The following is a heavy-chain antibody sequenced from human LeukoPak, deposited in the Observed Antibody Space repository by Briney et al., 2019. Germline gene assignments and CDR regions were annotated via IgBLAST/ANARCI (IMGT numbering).Heavy chain of an antibody. V-gene: IGHV4-61*08. CDR2: IYYTGRT. D-gene: IGHD6-19*01. J-gene: IGHJ4*02. CDR3: ARHFFGGWFLFDY. Sequence: TSETLSLTCAVSGGSISSGGYSWSWIRQSPGKGLEWIGYIYYTGRTNYNPSLKSRVTMSVDTSKSQFSLELSPVTAADTAVYYCARHFFGGWFLFDYWGQGALVTVSS. CDR1: GGSISSGGYS.